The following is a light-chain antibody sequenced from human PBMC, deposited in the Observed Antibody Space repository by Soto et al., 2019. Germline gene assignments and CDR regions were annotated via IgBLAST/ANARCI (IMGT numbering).Light chain of an antibody. V-gene: IGKV1-27*01. CDR2: AAS. J-gene: IGKJ3*01. CDR1: QGIRNF. CDR3: QKYSSVPV. Sequence: DIQMTQSPTSLSASVGDRVTITCRASQGIRNFVAWYQQKPGKAPKLLIYAASTLHSGVPSRFSGSGSGTDFTLTIISLQPEDVATYSCQKYSSVPVFGPGTKVEIK.